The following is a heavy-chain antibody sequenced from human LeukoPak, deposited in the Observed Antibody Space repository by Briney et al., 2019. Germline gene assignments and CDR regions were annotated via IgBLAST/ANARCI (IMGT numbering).Heavy chain of an antibody. CDR3: AGQASSSWTTYYYYYYYMDV. D-gene: IGHD6-13*01. V-gene: IGHV1-69*05. CDR2: IIPIFGTA. CDR1: GGTFSSYA. Sequence: ASVKVSCKASGGTFSSYAISWVRQAPGQGLEWMGGIIPIFGTANYAQKFQGRVTITTDESTSTAYMELSSLRSEYTAVYYCAGQASSSWTTYYYYYYYMDVWGKGTTVTVSS. J-gene: IGHJ6*03.